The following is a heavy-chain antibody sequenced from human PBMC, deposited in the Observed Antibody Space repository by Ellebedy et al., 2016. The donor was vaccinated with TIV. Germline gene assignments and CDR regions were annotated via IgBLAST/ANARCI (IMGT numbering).Heavy chain of an antibody. V-gene: IGHV7-4-1*02. CDR1: GYTFASYG. D-gene: IGHD7-27*01. CDR2: INTNSGNP. CDR3: ARTGIWGNAFDI. Sequence: AASVKVSCNASGYTFASYGVTWVRQSPGQGLEWMGWINTNSGNPTYAQAFTGRIVFSLDTSVSTAYLQSSSLRAEDSAVYYCARTGIWGNAFDIWGQGTMVTVSS. J-gene: IGHJ3*02.